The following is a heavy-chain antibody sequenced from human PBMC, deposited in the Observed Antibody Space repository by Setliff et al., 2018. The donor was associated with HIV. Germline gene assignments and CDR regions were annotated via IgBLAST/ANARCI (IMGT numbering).Heavy chain of an antibody. D-gene: IGHD1-1*01. Sequence: SETLSLTCAVYGGPFSGYYWGWIRQSPGKGLEWIGEVHHSGRTTNYNPSLKSRVTTSVDTSKNQFSLKLTSVTAADTGTYYCARDSEPMSGTWYDYWGQGTLVTVSS. CDR1: GGPFSGYY. CDR2: VHHSGRTT. J-gene: IGHJ4*02. CDR3: ARDSEPMSGTWYDY. V-gene: IGHV4-34*01.